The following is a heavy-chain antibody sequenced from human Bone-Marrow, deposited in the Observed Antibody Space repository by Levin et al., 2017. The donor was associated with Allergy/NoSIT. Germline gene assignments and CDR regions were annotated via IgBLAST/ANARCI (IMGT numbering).Heavy chain of an antibody. CDR2: INNDGSST. CDR1: GFTLSQYW. D-gene: IGHD6-19*01. V-gene: IGHV3-74*01. CDR3: VRTLGWRNPFDS. J-gene: IGHJ4*02. Sequence: QAGGSLRLSCAASGFTLSQYWMHWVRQAPGQGLEWISRINNDGSSTIYADSVRGRFTISRDNAKNTVDLHMSGLRVEDTAVYYCVRTLGWRNPFDSWGQGSLVTVSS.